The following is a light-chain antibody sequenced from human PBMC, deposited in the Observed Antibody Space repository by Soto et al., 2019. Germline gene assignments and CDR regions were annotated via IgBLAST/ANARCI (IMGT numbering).Light chain of an antibody. CDR1: SSNSGAGYD. V-gene: IGLV1-40*01. CDR3: QSYDSSLSGYV. CDR2: GNS. J-gene: IGLJ1*01. Sequence: SALTQPPSASGAPGQRVTISCTGSSSNSGAGYDVHWYQQLPGTAPKLLIYGNSNRPSGVPDRFSGSKSGTSASLAITGLQAEDEADYCCQSYDSSLSGYVFGTGTKVTVL.